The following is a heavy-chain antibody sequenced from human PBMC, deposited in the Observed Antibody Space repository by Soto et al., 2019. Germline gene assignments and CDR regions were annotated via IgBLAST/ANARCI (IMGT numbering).Heavy chain of an antibody. CDR3: AKGQLRDYVGSGSP. D-gene: IGHD3-10*01. V-gene: IGHV3-23*01. CDR1: GFTFSSYA. Sequence: PGGSLRLSCAASGFTFSSYAMSWVRQAPGKGLEWVSAISGSGGSTYYADSVKGRFTTSRDNSKNTLYLQMNSLRADDTAVYYCAKGQLRDYVGSGSPWGQGTLVTVSS. CDR2: ISGSGGST. J-gene: IGHJ5*02.